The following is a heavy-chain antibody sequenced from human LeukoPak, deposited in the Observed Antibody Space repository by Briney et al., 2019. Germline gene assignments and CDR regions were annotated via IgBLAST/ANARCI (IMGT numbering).Heavy chain of an antibody. CDR1: GGSISSSGYY. D-gene: IGHD3-10*01. J-gene: IGHJ4*02. Sequence: SETLSLTCTVSGGSISSSGYYWGWIRRPPGKGLEWVVSVYYTGSTFYNPSLKSRVTTSVDTSKNHFSLNLSSVTAADTAVYYCARHRGRYYDSGGYYYFDYWGQGTLVTVSS. CDR2: VYYTGST. V-gene: IGHV4-39*02. CDR3: ARHRGRYYDSGGYYYFDY.